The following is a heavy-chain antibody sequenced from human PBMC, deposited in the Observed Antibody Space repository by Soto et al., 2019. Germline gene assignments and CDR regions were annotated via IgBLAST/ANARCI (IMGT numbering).Heavy chain of an antibody. V-gene: IGHV3-7*05. CDR2: IKQDGSEK. Sequence: GGSLRLSCAASGFTFSSYWMSWVRQAPGKGLEWVANIKQDGSEKYYVDSVKGRFTISRDNAKNSLYLQMNSLRAEDTAVYYCAREPTTIWFGELLYNYYYYGMDVWGQGTTVTVSS. J-gene: IGHJ6*02. CDR3: AREPTTIWFGELLYNYYYYGMDV. D-gene: IGHD3-10*01. CDR1: GFTFSSYW.